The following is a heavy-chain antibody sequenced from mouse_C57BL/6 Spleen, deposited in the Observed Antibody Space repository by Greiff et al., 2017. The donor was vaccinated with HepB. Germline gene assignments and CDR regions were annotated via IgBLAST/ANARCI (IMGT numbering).Heavy chain of an antibody. CDR1: GYTFTSYW. V-gene: IGHV1-59*01. Sequence: QVQLQQPGAELVRPGTSVKLSCKASGYTFTSYWMHWVKPRPGQGLEWIGVIDPSDSYTNYNQKFKGKATLTVDTSSSTAYMQLSSLTSEDSAVYYCARRDNVGYFDVWGTGTTVTVSS. D-gene: IGHD3-2*01. J-gene: IGHJ1*03. CDR2: IDPSDSYT. CDR3: ARRDNVGYFDV.